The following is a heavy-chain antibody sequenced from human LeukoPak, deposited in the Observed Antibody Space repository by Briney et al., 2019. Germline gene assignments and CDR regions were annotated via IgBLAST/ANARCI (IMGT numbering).Heavy chain of an antibody. D-gene: IGHD2-2*01. CDR2: LNHSGGT. CDR3: ARGQLLNRRAFDI. Sequence: PSETLSLTCAVYGGSFTDYYWSWIRQPPGRGLEWIGELNHSGGTNYNPSLMRRVTMSVDTSKNQFSLKLSSVTAADTAVYYCARGQLLNRRAFDIWGQGTMVTVSS. V-gene: IGHV4-34*01. J-gene: IGHJ3*02. CDR1: GGSFTDYY.